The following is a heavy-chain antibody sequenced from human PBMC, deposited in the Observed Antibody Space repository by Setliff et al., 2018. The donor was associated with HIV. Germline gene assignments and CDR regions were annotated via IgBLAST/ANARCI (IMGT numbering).Heavy chain of an antibody. V-gene: IGHV4-34*01. CDR1: GGTFSNYY. D-gene: IGHD3-10*01. CDR2: INHNGNT. J-gene: IGHJ4*02. Sequence: PSETLSLTCAVYGGTFSNYYWTWIRHSPVKGLEWIGEINHNGNTNYSPSLKGRLTLSADTSKSQFSLNLQSVSAADSGLYYCVRGRGRHCPGGRCFSGGVDIWGQGSPVNVSS. CDR3: VRGRGRHCPGGRCFSGGVDI.